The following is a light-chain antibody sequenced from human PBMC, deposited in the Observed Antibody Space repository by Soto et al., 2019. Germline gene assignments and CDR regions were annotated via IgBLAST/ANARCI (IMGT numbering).Light chain of an antibody. Sequence: QSARTQPRSVSGSPGQSVTISCTGTSSDVGFYNYVSWYQHQQHPGKAPKLMIYDVSKRPSGVPDRFSGSKSGNTASLTISGLQTEDEADYYCCSYAGSYCWSVFGTGTKVTVL. J-gene: IGLJ1*01. CDR3: CSYAGSYCWSV. CDR2: DVS. V-gene: IGLV2-11*01. CDR1: SSDVGFYNY.